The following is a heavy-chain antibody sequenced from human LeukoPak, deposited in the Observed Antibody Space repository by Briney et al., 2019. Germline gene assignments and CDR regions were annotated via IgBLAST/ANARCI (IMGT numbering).Heavy chain of an antibody. Sequence: GASVKVSCKASGYSFPSYGISWVRQAPGQGPEWMGWISPYNDNTNYAQKLQGRVTMTTDTSTSTAYMELRSLRSDDTAVYYCARVKPRWNWFDPWGQGTLVTVSS. CDR1: GYSFPSYG. CDR3: ARVKPRWNWFDP. V-gene: IGHV1-18*01. J-gene: IGHJ5*02. D-gene: IGHD3-16*02. CDR2: ISPYNDNT.